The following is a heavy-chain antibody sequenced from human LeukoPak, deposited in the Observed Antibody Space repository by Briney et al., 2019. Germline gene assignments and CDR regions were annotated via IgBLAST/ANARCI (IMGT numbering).Heavy chain of an antibody. V-gene: IGHV1-69*01. CDR3: ARRGYSHAYFDY. J-gene: IGHJ4*02. Sequence: GSSVKVSCKASGGTFSSYAIGWVRQAPGQGLEWMGGIIPIFGTANYAQKFQGRVTITADESTSTAYMELSSLRSEDTAVYYCARRGYSHAYFDYWGQGTLVTVSS. CDR2: IIPIFGTA. CDR1: GGTFSSYA. D-gene: IGHD5-18*01.